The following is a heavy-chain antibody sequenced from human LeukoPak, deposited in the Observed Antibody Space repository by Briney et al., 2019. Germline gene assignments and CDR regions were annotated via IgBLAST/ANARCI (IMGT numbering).Heavy chain of an antibody. D-gene: IGHD3-10*01. CDR3: ARDSGTTGEVKFDP. Sequence: SETLSLTCTVSGGSISNYYWSWIRQPAGKGLEWIGRIYSSGSTDCNPSLKSRVTMSVDTSKNKFSLKLSSVTAADTAVYYCARDSGTTGEVKFDPWGQGTLVTVSS. CDR1: GGSISNYY. J-gene: IGHJ5*02. CDR2: IYSSGST. V-gene: IGHV4-4*07.